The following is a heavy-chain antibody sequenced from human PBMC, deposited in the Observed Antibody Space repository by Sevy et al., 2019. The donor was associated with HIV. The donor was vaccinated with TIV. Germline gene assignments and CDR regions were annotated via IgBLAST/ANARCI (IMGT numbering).Heavy chain of an antibody. V-gene: IGHV3-74*01. CDR1: GFTFSSYW. CDR3: ARGGSKGFPSGVWSGYYGDAFDI. CDR2: INSDGSST. J-gene: IGHJ3*02. D-gene: IGHD3-3*01. Sequence: QLGGSLRLSCAASGFTFSSYWMHWVRQAPGKGLVWVSRINSDGSSTSYADSVKGRFTISRDNAKNTLFLQMNSLRAEDTAVYYCARGGSKGFPSGVWSGYYGDAFDIWGQGTMVAVSS.